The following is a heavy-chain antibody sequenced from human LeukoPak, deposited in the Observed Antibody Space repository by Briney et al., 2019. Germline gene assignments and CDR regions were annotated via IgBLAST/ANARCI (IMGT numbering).Heavy chain of an antibody. CDR3: AKRQTTGWYLFDY. CDR2: IRYDGSNK. CDR1: GFTFSSYG. Sequence: PGGSLRLSCAASGFTFSSYGMHWVRQAPGKGLEWVAFIRYDGSNKYYADSVKGRFTISRDSSKNTLFLEMNSLRVEDTAVYYCAKRQTTGWYLFDYWGQGTLVTVSS. J-gene: IGHJ4*02. V-gene: IGHV3-30*02. D-gene: IGHD6-19*01.